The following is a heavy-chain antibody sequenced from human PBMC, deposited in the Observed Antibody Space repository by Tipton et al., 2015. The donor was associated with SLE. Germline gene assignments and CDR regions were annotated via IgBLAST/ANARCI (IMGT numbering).Heavy chain of an antibody. D-gene: IGHD5-12*01. CDR1: AFSVSAYH. CDR3: ANLERYSGYDWHFDY. CDR2: SYLGGGT. V-gene: IGHV3-53*05. J-gene: IGHJ4*02. Sequence: SLRLSCAASAFSVSAYHMTWVRQAPGKGLEWVSVSYLGGGTAYADSVKGRFTLSRDSSENTVYLQMNSLRPEDTAVYYCANLERYSGYDWHFDYWGQGILVTVSS.